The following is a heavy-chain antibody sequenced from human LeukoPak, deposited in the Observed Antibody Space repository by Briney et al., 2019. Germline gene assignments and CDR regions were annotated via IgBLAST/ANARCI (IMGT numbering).Heavy chain of an antibody. D-gene: IGHD1-26*01. Sequence: GGSLRLSCVASGFTFSSYTMNWVRQAPGKGLEWVSPIGSGSSSLYYADSEKGRFTISRDNSKNTLYLQMNSLRAEDTAVYYCAKDIVGALDYWGQGTLVTVSS. CDR1: GFTFSSYT. J-gene: IGHJ4*02. V-gene: IGHV3-21*01. CDR3: AKDIVGALDY. CDR2: IGSGSSSL.